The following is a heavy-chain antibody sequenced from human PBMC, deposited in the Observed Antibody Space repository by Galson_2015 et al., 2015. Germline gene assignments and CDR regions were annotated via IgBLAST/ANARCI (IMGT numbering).Heavy chain of an antibody. Sequence: SLRLSCAASGFTFSDYYMSWIRQAPGKGLEWVSSICSSSSYIYYADSVKGRFTISRDNAKNSLYLQMNSLRAEDTAVYYCARGRYCSSTSCFSSDYNWFDPWGQGTLVTVSS. CDR1: GFTFSDYY. CDR2: ICSSSSYI. CDR3: ARGRYCSSTSCFSSDYNWFDP. D-gene: IGHD2-2*01. J-gene: IGHJ5*02. V-gene: IGHV3-11*06.